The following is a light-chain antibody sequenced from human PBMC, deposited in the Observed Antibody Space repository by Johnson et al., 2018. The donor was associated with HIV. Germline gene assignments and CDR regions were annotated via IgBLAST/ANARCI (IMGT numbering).Light chain of an antibody. J-gene: IGLJ1*01. CDR2: DNN. V-gene: IGLV1-51*01. CDR1: SSNIGRNY. CDR3: GTWDSGLSAYG. Sequence: QLVLTQPPSVSAAPGQKVTISCSGSSSNIGRNYVSWYQQLPGTAPKLLIFDNNKRHSGIPDRFSASKSGTSATLGITGLQTGDEADYYCGTWDSGLSAYGFRTGTKVTFL.